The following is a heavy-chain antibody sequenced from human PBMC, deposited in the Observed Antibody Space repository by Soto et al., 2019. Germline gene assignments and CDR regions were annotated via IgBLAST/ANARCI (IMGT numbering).Heavy chain of an antibody. J-gene: IGHJ6*02. CDR3: ARDLDGGTKFGYYYYGMDG. CDR1: GFTFSSYS. Sequence: PEGSLRLSCAASGFTFSSYSMNWVRQAPGKGLEWVSSISSSSSYIYYADSVKGRFTISRDNAKNSLYLQMNSLRAGDTAVYYCARDLDGGTKFGYYYYGMDGWGQGPTVTVSS. V-gene: IGHV3-21*01. D-gene: IGHD2-15*01. CDR2: ISSSSSYI.